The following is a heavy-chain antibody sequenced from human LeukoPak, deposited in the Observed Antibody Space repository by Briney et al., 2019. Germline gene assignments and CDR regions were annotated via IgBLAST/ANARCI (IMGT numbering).Heavy chain of an antibody. CDR3: ARDSSGSGRDAFDI. Sequence: PGGSLRLSCAASRFTFSDYYMSWIRQAPGKGLEWVSYISSSGSTIYYADSVKGRFTISRDNAKNSLYLQMNSLRAEDTAVYYCARDSSGSGRDAFDIWGQGTMVTASS. V-gene: IGHV3-11*04. D-gene: IGHD1-26*01. CDR1: RFTFSDYY. CDR2: ISSSGSTI. J-gene: IGHJ3*02.